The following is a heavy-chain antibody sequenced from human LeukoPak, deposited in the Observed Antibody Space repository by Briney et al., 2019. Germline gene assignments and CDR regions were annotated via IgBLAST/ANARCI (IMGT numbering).Heavy chain of an antibody. CDR2: IIPIFGTA. CDR1: GGTFRSYA. J-gene: IGHJ5*02. Sequence: ASVKVSCQASGGTFRSYAISWVRQAPGQGLEWMGGIIPIFGTANYAQKFQGRVTITADESTSTAYMELSSLRSEDTAVYYCARDITMVRGVIRNWFDPWGQGTLVTVSS. CDR3: ARDITMVRGVIRNWFDP. D-gene: IGHD3-10*01. V-gene: IGHV1-69*13.